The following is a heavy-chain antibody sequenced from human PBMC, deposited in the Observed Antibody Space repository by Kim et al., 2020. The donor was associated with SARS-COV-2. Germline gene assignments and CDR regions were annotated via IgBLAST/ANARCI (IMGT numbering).Heavy chain of an antibody. J-gene: IGHJ4*02. Sequence: DSVKGRFPISRDNAKNSLYLQMNSLRAEDTALYYCAKSNYYGSGSPRFDYWGQGTLVTVSS. V-gene: IGHV3-9*01. CDR3: AKSNYYGSGSPRFDY. D-gene: IGHD3-10*01.